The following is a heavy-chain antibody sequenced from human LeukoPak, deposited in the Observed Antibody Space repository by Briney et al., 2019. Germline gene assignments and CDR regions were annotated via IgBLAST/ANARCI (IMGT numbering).Heavy chain of an antibody. V-gene: IGHV1-8*02. Sequence: ASAKVSCKASGGTFSSYAISWVRQATGQGLEWMGWMNPNSGSTGYAQKFQGRVTMTRNTSISTAYMELSSLRSEDTAVYYCARGEAYGEVDYWGQGTLVTVSS. J-gene: IGHJ4*02. CDR3: ARGEAYGEVDY. D-gene: IGHD4-17*01. CDR1: GGTFSSYA. CDR2: MNPNSGST.